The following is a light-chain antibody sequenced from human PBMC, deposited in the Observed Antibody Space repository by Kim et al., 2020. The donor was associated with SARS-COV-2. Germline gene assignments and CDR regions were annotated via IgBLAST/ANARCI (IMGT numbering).Light chain of an antibody. CDR3: QQYSSYSWYT. Sequence: GDRGTITCRASQGISTWLAWYQQKPGKAPKLLIYDASSLENGVPSRFGGSGSGTEFTLTISSLQPDDFATYYCQQYSSYSWYTFGQGTKLEIK. J-gene: IGKJ2*01. V-gene: IGKV1-5*01. CDR1: QGISTW. CDR2: DAS.